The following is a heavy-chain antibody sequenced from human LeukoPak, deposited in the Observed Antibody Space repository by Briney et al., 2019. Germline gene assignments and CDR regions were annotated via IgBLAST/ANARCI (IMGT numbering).Heavy chain of an antibody. D-gene: IGHD3-3*01. Sequence: GASVKVSCKASGYTFTGYYMHWVRQAAGQGLEWMGWINPNSGGTNYAQKFQGRVTMTRDTSISTAYMELSRLRSDDTAVYYCARAPSPDFWSGYYSFDYWGQGTLVTVSS. CDR2: INPNSGGT. V-gene: IGHV1-2*02. CDR3: ARAPSPDFWSGYYSFDY. CDR1: GYTFTGYY. J-gene: IGHJ4*02.